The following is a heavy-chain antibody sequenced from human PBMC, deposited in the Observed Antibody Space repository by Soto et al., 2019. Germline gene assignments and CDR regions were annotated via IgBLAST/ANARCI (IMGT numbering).Heavy chain of an antibody. D-gene: IGHD1-26*01. CDR2: INAGNGNT. CDR1: GYTFTSYA. CDR3: ARSVGAALSDY. Sequence: QVQLVQSGAEVKKPGDSVKVSCKASGYTFTSYAMSWVRQAPGQRLEWMGWINAGNGNTKYSQKFQGRVTITRDTSASTAYMELSSLRSEDTAVYYCARSVGAALSDYWGQGTLVTVSS. J-gene: IGHJ4*02. V-gene: IGHV1-3*01.